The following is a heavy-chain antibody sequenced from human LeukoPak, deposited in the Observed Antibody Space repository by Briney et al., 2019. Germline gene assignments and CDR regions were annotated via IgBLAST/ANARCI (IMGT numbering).Heavy chain of an antibody. CDR1: GYTFTGYY. V-gene: IGHV1-2*02. CDR3: ARDHNFARAAPHYYYYYYMDV. Sequence: GASVKVSCKASGYTFTGYYMHWVRQAPGQGLEWMGWINPNSGGTNYAQKFQGRVTMTRDTFISTAYMELSRLRSDDTAVYYCARDHNFARAAPHYYYYYYMDVWGKGTTVTVSS. J-gene: IGHJ6*03. D-gene: IGHD3-9*01. CDR2: INPNSGGT.